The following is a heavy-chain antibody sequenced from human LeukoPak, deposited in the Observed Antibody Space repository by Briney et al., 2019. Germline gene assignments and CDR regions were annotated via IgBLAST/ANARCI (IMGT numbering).Heavy chain of an antibody. CDR3: ARWVHYGDHENYFDY. J-gene: IGHJ4*02. D-gene: IGHD4-17*01. CDR1: GGSISSSSYY. CDR2: IYYSGST. Sequence: SETLSLTCTVSGGSISSSSYYWGWIRQPPGKGLEWIGSIYYSGSTHYNPSLKSRVTISVDTSKNQFSLKLSSVTAADTAVYYCARWVHYGDHENYFDYWGQGTLVTVSS. V-gene: IGHV4-39*01.